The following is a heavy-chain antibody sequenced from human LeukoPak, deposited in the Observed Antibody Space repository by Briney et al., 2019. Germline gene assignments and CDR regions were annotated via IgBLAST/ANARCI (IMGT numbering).Heavy chain of an antibody. CDR2: SSAYNGNT. CDR3: ARGGRRARLDY. CDR1: GYTLTSYG. Sequence: SSVKVSCKASGYTLTSYGIRWVRQAPGQGLEWMGWSSAYNGNTNYAQKLQGRVTMTTDTSTSTAYMELRSLRSDDTAVYYWARGGRRARLDYWGQRTLVTASS. D-gene: IGHD6-6*01. V-gene: IGHV1-18*01. J-gene: IGHJ4*02.